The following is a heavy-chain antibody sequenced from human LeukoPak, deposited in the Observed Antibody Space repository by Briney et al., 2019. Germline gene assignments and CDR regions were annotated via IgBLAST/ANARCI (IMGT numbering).Heavy chain of an antibody. CDR1: GFTFSSYA. CDR2: ISYDGSNK. Sequence: PGGSLRLSCAASGFTFSSYAMHWVRQAPGKGLEWVAVISYDGSNKYYADSVKGRFTISRDSSKNTLYLQMNSLRAEDTAVYYCARGHDAFDVWGQGTMVTVSS. CDR3: ARGHDAFDV. J-gene: IGHJ3*01. V-gene: IGHV3-30-3*01.